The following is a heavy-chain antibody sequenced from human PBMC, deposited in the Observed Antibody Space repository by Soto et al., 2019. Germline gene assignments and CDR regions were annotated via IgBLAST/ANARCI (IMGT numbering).Heavy chain of an antibody. D-gene: IGHD1-26*01. CDR2: ISYDGSNK. V-gene: IGHV3-30*18. Sequence: GGSLRLSCAASGFTFSSYGMHWVRQAPGKGLEWVAVISYDGSNKYYADSVKGRFTISRDNSKNTLYLQMNSLRAEDTAVYYCANLRILYSGSQRGVDYWGQGTLVTVSS. CDR3: ANLRILYSGSQRGVDY. CDR1: GFTFSSYG. J-gene: IGHJ4*02.